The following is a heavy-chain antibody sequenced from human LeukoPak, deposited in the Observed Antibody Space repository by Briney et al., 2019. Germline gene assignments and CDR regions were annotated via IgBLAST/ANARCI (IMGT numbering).Heavy chain of an antibody. CDR1: RYTFTNYY. Sequence: ASVRVSCKASRYTFTNYYIHWVRQAPGHGLEWLGISNPSGDSTNYAQKFRGRVTMTRDTSTSTVYMDLSSLRSEDTAVYYCARWTTTFLDYWGQGTLVTVSS. CDR3: ARWTTTFLDY. D-gene: IGHD1-1*01. J-gene: IGHJ4*02. V-gene: IGHV1-46*01. CDR2: SNPSGDST.